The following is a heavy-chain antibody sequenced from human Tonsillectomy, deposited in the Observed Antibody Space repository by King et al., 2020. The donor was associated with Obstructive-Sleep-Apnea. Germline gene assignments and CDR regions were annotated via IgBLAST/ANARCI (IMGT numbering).Heavy chain of an antibody. CDR1: GFIFDDYG. CDR2: VNWSGEST. V-gene: IGHV3-20*04. D-gene: IGHD3-16*01. CDR3: ARGGGLTWDYFDF. Sequence: VKLVESGGGVVRPGGSLRLSCTVSGFIFDDYGMAWVRQVPGKGLEWVSGVNWSGESTGYADSVEGRFTISRDNAKNSLYLQMSSLSAEDTGLYYCARGGGLTWDYFDFWGQGTLVTVSS. J-gene: IGHJ4*02.